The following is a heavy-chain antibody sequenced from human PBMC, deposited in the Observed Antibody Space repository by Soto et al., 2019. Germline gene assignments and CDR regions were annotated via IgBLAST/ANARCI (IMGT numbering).Heavy chain of an antibody. CDR1: GGSISSGGYS. D-gene: IGHD6-19*01. J-gene: IGHJ4*02. CDR3: ARAGGLGAVAVYD. V-gene: IGHV4-30-2*01. CDR2: IYHSGST. Sequence: QLQLQESGSGLVKPSQTLSLTCAVSGGSISSGGYSWSWIRQPPGKGLEWIGYIYHSGSTYYNPSLKSRVPIAVDRSKNQFSLKLISVTAADTAVYYCARAGGLGAVAVYDWRQGTLVTVSS.